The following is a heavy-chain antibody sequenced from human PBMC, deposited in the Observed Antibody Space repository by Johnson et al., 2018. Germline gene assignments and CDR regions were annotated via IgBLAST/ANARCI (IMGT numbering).Heavy chain of an antibody. D-gene: IGHD3-3*01. V-gene: IGHV3-33*01. CDR2: IWFDGSDK. Sequence: QVQLVQSGGGVVQPGRSLRLSCAASGFTFSNYGMHWVRQAPGKGLEWVAVIWFDGSDKYYADSLKGRFTISRDNSKNTLYLQMNSLRAEDTAVYFCARDHRTIAFDIWGQGTMVTVSS. J-gene: IGHJ3*02. CDR1: GFTFSNYG. CDR3: ARDHRTIAFDI.